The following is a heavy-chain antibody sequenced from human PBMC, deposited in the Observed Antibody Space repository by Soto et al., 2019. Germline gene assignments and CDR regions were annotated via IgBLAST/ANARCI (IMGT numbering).Heavy chain of an antibody. Sequence: SETLSLTCSVSGASISSYYYTWIRQTPGKGLEWIGYIYLGGSINYNPSFKSRVIISVDTSKNQFSLKLSSVTAADTAVYYCARDHRPPLYGSGSYSGWFDPWGQGTLVTVSS. CDR3: ARDHRPPLYGSGSYSGWFDP. V-gene: IGHV4-59*01. J-gene: IGHJ5*02. CDR1: GASISSYY. D-gene: IGHD3-10*01. CDR2: IYLGGSI.